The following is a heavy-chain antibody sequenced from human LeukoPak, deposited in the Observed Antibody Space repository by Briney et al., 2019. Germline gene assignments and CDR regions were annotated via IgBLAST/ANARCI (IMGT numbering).Heavy chain of an antibody. CDR1: GYTFTSYY. CDR3: AREGGSYYGFDY. J-gene: IGHJ4*02. Sequence: GASVKVSCKASGYTFTSYYMHWVRQAPGQGLEWMGIINPSGGSTSYAQKLQGRVTMTRDTSTSTVYMELSSLRSEDTAVYYCAREGGSYYGFDYWGQGTLVTVSS. D-gene: IGHD1-26*01. V-gene: IGHV1-46*01. CDR2: INPSGGST.